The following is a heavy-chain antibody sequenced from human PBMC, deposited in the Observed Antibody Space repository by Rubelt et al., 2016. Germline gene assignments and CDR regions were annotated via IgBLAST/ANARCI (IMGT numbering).Heavy chain of an antibody. J-gene: IGHJ5*02. Sequence: QVQLVQSGAEVKKPGASVKVSCKASGYTFTSYGISWVRQAPGQGLEWMGWISAYNGNTNYGQKRQGRVTITNDTSVSTAYKELRSRRSDDTAGYYCARERVWFDPWGQGTLVTVSS. V-gene: IGHV1-18*01. CDR2: ISAYNGNT. CDR1: GYTFTSYG. D-gene: IGHD6-13*01. CDR3: ARERVWFDP.